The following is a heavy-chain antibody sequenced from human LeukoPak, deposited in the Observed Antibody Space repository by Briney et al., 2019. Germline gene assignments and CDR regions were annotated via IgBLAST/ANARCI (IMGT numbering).Heavy chain of an antibody. J-gene: IGHJ3*02. CDR3: ARNKRSSGVAFDI. D-gene: IGHD3-10*01. CDR2: INPNSGGT. CDR1: GYTFTGYY. Sequence: ASVKVSCKASGYTFTGYYTHWVRQAPGQGLEWMGWINPNSGGTNYAQKFQGRVTMTRDTSISTAYMELSRLRSDDTAVYYCARNKRSSGVAFDIWGQGTMVTVSS. V-gene: IGHV1-2*02.